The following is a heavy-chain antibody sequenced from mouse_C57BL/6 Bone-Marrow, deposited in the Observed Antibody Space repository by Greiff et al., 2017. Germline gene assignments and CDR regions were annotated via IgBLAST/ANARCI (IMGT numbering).Heavy chain of an antibody. Sequence: VQLKESGAELVRPGASVKLSCKASGYTFTGYAIHWVKQRPGQGLEWIGLFYPGGGSINYNEKFKGTATLTVDKSSSPVYMKLSRLTSEDSAVYFCGRDEGDYFLAYWGQGTLVTVSA. CDR3: GRDEGDYFLAY. D-gene: IGHD2-4*01. CDR2: FYPGGGSI. V-gene: IGHV1-62-2*01. J-gene: IGHJ3*01. CDR1: GYTFTGYA.